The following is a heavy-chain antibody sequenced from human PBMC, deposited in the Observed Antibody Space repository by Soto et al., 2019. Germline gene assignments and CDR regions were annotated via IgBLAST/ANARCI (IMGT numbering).Heavy chain of an antibody. CDR2: IKSKTDGGTT. CDR3: TTAMPMRSYVSWTPHYDIWSGYDS. Sequence: TGGSLRLSSAASGFTFSNAWMSWVRQAPGKGLEWVGRIKSKTDGGTTDYAAPVKGRVTISRDDSKNTLYLQMNSLKTEDTAVYYCTTAMPMRSYVSWTPHYDIWSGYDSWGQGTLATVSS. CDR1: GFTFSNAW. V-gene: IGHV3-15*01. D-gene: IGHD3-3*01. J-gene: IGHJ4*02.